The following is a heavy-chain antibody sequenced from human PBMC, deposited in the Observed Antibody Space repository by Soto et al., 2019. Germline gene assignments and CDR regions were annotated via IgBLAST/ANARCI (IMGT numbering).Heavy chain of an antibody. J-gene: IGHJ6*02. V-gene: IGHV1-69*01. CDR3: ARDKTAVLLWFGDAMRGGMDV. CDR2: IIPIFGTA. D-gene: IGHD3-10*01. Sequence: QVQLVQSGAEVKKPGSSVKVSCKASGGTFSSYAISWVRQAPGQGLEWMGGIIPIFGTADYAQKFQGRVTITADESTSTAYMELSSLRSEDTAVYYCARDKTAVLLWFGDAMRGGMDVWGQGTTVTVSS. CDR1: GGTFSSYA.